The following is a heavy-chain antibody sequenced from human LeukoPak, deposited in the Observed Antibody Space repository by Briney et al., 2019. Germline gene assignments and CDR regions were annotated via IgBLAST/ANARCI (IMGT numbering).Heavy chain of an antibody. CDR2: ICPGDSDT. V-gene: IGHV5-51*01. CDR1: GYIFSTYW. Sequence: GESLKISCKGSGYIFSTYWIGWVRQMPGKGLEWMGIICPGDSDTRYSPSFQGQVTISTDRSSTAYLEWNSVKASDTATYHCARPGYCSTTRCPGLDVWGQGTTVTVSS. D-gene: IGHD2-2*01. CDR3: ARPGYCSTTRCPGLDV. J-gene: IGHJ6*02.